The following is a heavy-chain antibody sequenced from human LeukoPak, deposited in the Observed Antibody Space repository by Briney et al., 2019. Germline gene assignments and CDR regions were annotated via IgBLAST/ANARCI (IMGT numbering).Heavy chain of an antibody. V-gene: IGHV3-53*01. J-gene: IGHJ4*02. CDR2: IYSSGST. Sequence: GGSLRLSCAASGFTVSSDYMSWVRQAPGKALEWVSIIYSSGSTYYADSVKGRFTISRDNSKNTIYLQMNSLRSEDTAVYYCARDTSSWHRADYWGQGTLVTVSS. CDR3: ARDTSSWHRADY. D-gene: IGHD2-2*01. CDR1: GFTVSSDY.